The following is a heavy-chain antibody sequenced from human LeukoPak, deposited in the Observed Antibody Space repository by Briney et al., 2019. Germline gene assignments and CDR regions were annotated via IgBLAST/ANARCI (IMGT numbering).Heavy chain of an antibody. CDR3: ARGKAVVTRRYYFDY. Sequence: SETLSLTCAVYGGSFSGYYWSWIRQPPGKGLEWIGEINHSGSTNYNPSLKSRVTISVDTSKNQFSLKLSSVTAADTAVYYCARGKAVVTRRYYFDYWGQGTLVTVSS. CDR1: GGSFSGYY. V-gene: IGHV4-34*01. D-gene: IGHD4-23*01. CDR2: INHSGST. J-gene: IGHJ4*02.